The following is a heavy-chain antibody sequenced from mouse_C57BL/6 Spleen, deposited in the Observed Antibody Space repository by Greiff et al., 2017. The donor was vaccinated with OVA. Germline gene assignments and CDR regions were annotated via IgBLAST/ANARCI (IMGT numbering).Heavy chain of an antibody. CDR2: ISYDGSN. V-gene: IGHV3-6*01. CDR3: ARGGYGSSSWYFDV. CDR1: GYSITSGYY. J-gene: IGHJ1*03. Sequence: VQLKESGPGLVKPSQSLSLTCSVTGYSITSGYYWNWIRQFPGNKLEWMGYISYDGSNNYNPSLKNRISITRDTSKNQFFLKLNSVTTEDTATYYCARGGYGSSSWYFDVWGTGTTVTVSS. D-gene: IGHD1-1*01.